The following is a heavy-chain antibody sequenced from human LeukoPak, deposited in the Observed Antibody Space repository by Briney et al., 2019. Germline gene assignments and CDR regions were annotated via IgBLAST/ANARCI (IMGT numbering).Heavy chain of an antibody. V-gene: IGHV4-39*01. CDR2: IYYSGMT. Sequence: SETLSLTCNVSGGSIIGSPCDWAWLRQPPWKGLEWIGRIYYSGMTYYNPSLKSRATISVDMSENRFSLKLSSVTAADTSVYYCARREHSSTWYGSWFDPWGQGTLVTVSS. CDR1: GGSIIGSPCD. J-gene: IGHJ5*02. D-gene: IGHD6-13*01. CDR3: ARREHSSTWYGSWFDP.